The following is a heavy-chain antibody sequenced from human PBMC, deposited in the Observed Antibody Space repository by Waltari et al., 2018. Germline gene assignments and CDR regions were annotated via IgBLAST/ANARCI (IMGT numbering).Heavy chain of an antibody. CDR2: IYYSGSN. J-gene: IGHJ5*02. V-gene: IGHV4-39*01. CDR1: GGSISSSNYY. D-gene: IGHD3-22*01. CDR3: ARSGYYDSSGYYWWFDP. Sequence: QLQLQESGPGLVKPSETLSLTCTVSGGSISSSNYYWGWIRQPPGKGLEWIGSIYYSGSNYYNPSLKSRVTISVDTSKNQFYLKLNSVTAADTAVHYCARSGYYDSSGYYWWFDPWGQGTLVTVSS.